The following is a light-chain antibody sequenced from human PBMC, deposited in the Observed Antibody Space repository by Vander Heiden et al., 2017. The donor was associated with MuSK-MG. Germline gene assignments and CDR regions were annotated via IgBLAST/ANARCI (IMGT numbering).Light chain of an antibody. CDR3: QQYNNWPLT. V-gene: IGKV3-15*01. CDR1: QNVNSN. CDR2: GAS. Sequence: EIVMTQSPATLSVSLGEWATLSCRASQNVNSNLAWYQQKPGQAPRLVIYGASTGATGIPARFSGSGSGTEFTLTISSLQSEDFAVYSCQQYNNWPLTFGGGTKVEIK. J-gene: IGKJ4*01.